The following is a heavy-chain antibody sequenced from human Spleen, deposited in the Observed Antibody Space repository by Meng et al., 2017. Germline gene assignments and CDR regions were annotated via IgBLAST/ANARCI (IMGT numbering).Heavy chain of an antibody. CDR1: GFTVSSNY. D-gene: IGHD3/OR15-3a*01. J-gene: IGHJ4*02. CDR2: IYSGGST. V-gene: IGHV3-53*01. Sequence: GESLKISCAASGFTVSSNYMTWVRQAPGKGLEWVSVIYSGGSTYYADSVKGRFTISRDNSKNTLYLQMNSLRAEDTAVYYCARDLNWVVWDYWGQGTLVTVSS. CDR3: ARDLNWVVWDY.